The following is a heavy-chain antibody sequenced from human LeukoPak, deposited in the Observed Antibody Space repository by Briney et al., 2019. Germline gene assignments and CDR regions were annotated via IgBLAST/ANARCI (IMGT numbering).Heavy chain of an antibody. Sequence: PGGSLRLSCAASGFTFSSYSMNWVRQAPGKGLEWVSSISSSSSYIYYADSVKGRFTISRDNAKNSLYLQMNSLRAEDTAVYYCARDNGIPAASCDYWGQGTLVTVSS. CDR2: ISSSSSYI. CDR3: ARDNGIPAASCDY. V-gene: IGHV3-21*01. D-gene: IGHD2-2*01. J-gene: IGHJ4*02. CDR1: GFTFSSYS.